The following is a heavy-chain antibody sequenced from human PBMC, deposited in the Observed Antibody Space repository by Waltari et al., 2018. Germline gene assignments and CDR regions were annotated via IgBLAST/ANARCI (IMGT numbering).Heavy chain of an antibody. CDR2: IYYSGST. Sequence: QVQLQESGPGLVKPSETLSLTCTVSGGSISSYYWSWIRQPPGKGLEWIGYIYYSGSTNYNPSLKSRVTISVDTSKNQFSLKLSSVTAADTAVYYCAREGLTIFGAIHNDAFDIWGQGTMVTVSS. V-gene: IGHV4-59*01. D-gene: IGHD3-3*01. CDR1: GGSISSYY. CDR3: AREGLTIFGAIHNDAFDI. J-gene: IGHJ3*02.